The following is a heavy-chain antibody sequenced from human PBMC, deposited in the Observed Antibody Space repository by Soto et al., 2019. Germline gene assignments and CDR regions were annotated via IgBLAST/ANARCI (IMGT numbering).Heavy chain of an antibody. D-gene: IGHD3-16*01. CDR3: ARDPGYGRGLSFDP. CDR1: GFSVSDNY. CDR2: IYSSGDT. J-gene: IGHJ5*02. Sequence: EVQLVESGGGLVQPGGSLRLSCAASGFSVSDNYMSWVRQAPGKGLEWISVIYSSGDTYYADSVKGRLTISRDNSRNTLYLQTNYLRIEVTAIYYCARDPGYGRGLSFDPWGQGIPVTVSS. V-gene: IGHV3-66*01.